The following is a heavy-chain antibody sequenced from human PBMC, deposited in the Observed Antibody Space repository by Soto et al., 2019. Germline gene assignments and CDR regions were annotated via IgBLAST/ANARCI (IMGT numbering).Heavy chain of an antibody. CDR1: GGGFSGYA. CDR2: IIPIFGTA. D-gene: IGHD6-6*01. CDR3: ASPNIAARTSYYYYGMDV. J-gene: IGHJ6*02. Sequence: GSSVKVSWKASGGGFSGYASSWLRQATGQGLEWMGGIIPIFGTANCAQKFQGRVTITADESTSTAYMELSSLRSEDTAVYYCASPNIAARTSYYYYGMDVWGQGTTVTVSS. V-gene: IGHV1-69*13.